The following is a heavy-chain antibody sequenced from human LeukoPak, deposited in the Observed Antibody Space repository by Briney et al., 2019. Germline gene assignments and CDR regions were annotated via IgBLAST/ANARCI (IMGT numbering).Heavy chain of an antibody. CDR2: ISSSSSTI. Sequence: GGSLRLSCAASGFTFSSYTMNWVRQAPGKGLEWVSYISSSSSTIYYADSVKGRFTISRDNAKNSLYLQMNSLRAEDTAVYYCARGGFGELFSSDYWGQGTLVTVSS. D-gene: IGHD3-10*01. CDR3: ARGGFGELFSSDY. J-gene: IGHJ4*02. V-gene: IGHV3-48*01. CDR1: GFTFSSYT.